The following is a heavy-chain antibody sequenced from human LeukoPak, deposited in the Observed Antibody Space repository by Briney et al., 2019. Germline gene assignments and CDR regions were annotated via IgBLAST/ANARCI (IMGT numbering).Heavy chain of an antibody. CDR3: ARVLLVVPAASNFDY. Sequence: GGSLRLSCAASGFTFSSYWMSWIRQAPGKGLEWVANINQDGSEIYYVDSLKGRFTISRDNARNSLYLQMNSLTAEDTAVYYCARVLLVVPAASNFDYWGQGTLVTVSS. V-gene: IGHV3-7*01. J-gene: IGHJ4*02. CDR1: GFTFSSYW. D-gene: IGHD2-2*01. CDR2: INQDGSEI.